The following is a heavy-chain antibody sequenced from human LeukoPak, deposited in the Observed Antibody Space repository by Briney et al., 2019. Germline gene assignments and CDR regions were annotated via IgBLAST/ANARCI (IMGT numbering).Heavy chain of an antibody. CDR1: GFTFSSYS. D-gene: IGHD1-7*01. V-gene: IGHV3-23*01. CDR3: AKSQLRPLFDY. Sequence: GGSLRLSCAASGFTFSSYSMNWVRQAPGKGLEWVSAISGSGGSTYYADSVKGRFTISRDNSKNTLYLQMNSLRAEDTAVYYCAKSQLRPLFDYWGQGTLVTVSS. J-gene: IGHJ4*02. CDR2: ISGSGGST.